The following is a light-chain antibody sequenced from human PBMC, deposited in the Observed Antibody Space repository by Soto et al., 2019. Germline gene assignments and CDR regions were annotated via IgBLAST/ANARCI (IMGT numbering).Light chain of an antibody. CDR2: DVS. V-gene: IGLV2-14*03. CDR3: SSFTGSNYV. CDR1: TSDVGGYNF. Sequence: QSVLTQPASVSGSPGQSITISCTGTTSDVGGYNFVSWYQQYPGRAPKLMICDVSNRPSGVSNRFSGSKSGNTASLTISGLQAEDEADYYCSSFTGSNYVFGTGTKVTVL. J-gene: IGLJ1*01.